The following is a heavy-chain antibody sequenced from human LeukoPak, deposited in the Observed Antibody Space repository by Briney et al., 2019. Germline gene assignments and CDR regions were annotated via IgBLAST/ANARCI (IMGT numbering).Heavy chain of an antibody. CDR2: VNRDGSET. D-gene: IGHD6-6*01. Sequence: GGSLRLSCAASGFALSSHWMTWVRQVPGRGPEWVANVNRDGSETYYLDSVKGRFTISEDNAKNSLYLQMNSLRAEDTAVYYCARGPIGARAVFPPHYWGQGTLVTVSS. J-gene: IGHJ4*02. CDR3: ARGPIGARAVFPPHY. CDR1: GFALSSHW. V-gene: IGHV3-7*03.